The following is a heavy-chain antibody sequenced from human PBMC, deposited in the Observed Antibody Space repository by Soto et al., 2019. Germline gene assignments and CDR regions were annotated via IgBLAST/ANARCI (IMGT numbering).Heavy chain of an antibody. J-gene: IGHJ5*02. V-gene: IGHV3-21*06. CDR1: GFTFTRYS. D-gene: IGHD2-15*01. Sequence: PGGSLRLSCAASGFTFTRYSMNWVRQAPGKGLEWVSSISSTTNYIYYGDSMKGRFTISRDNAKNSLYLEMNSLRAEDTAVYYCAREGPFLGYCSGGSCYSEPQDGRFDPWGQGTLVTVSS. CDR3: AREGPFLGYCSGGSCYSEPQDGRFDP. CDR2: ISSTTNYI.